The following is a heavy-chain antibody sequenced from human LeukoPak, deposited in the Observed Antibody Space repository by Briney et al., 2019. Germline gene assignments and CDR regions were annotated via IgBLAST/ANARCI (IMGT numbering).Heavy chain of an antibody. CDR1: XFTFSDYY. Sequence: SLRLSCAASXFTFSDYYMSWVRQAPGKGLEWVAVTWNYGSDKYYADSVKGRFTVSRDNSKNTLYLQMNSLRAEDSAVYYCARVLRRGSGTYYLYGMDVWGQGTTATVSS. D-gene: IGHD1-26*01. CDR3: ARVLRRGSGTYYLYGMDV. CDR2: TWNYGSDK. J-gene: IGHJ6*02. V-gene: IGHV3-33*08.